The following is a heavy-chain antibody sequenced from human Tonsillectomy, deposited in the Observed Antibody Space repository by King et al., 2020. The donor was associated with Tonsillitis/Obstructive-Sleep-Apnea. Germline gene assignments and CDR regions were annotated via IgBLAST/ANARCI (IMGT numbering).Heavy chain of an antibody. Sequence: QLVQSGAEVKKPGESLKISCKGSGYSFTNYWIGWVRQMPGKGLEWMGIIYPGDSDTRYRPSFQGQVTISAYKSISTAYLQWSSLKSSDTAIYYCSRPHPDSNTWQPYGMDVWGQGTTVTVSS. J-gene: IGHJ6*02. CDR3: SRPHPDSNTWQPYGMDV. D-gene: IGHD6-13*01. V-gene: IGHV5-51*03. CDR2: IYPGDSDT. CDR1: GYSFTNYW.